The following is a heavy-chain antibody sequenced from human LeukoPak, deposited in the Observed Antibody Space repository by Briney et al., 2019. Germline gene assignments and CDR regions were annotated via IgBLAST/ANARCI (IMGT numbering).Heavy chain of an antibody. D-gene: IGHD4-17*01. CDR2: INHSGST. V-gene: IGHV4-34*01. CDR3: ARHAAYKVGDYRTPMFVGAYRFDP. CDR1: GGSFSGYY. J-gene: IGHJ5*02. Sequence: PSETLSLTCAVYGGSFSGYYWSWIRQPPGKGLEWIGEINHSGSTNYNPSLKSRVTISVDTSKNQFSLKLSSVTAADTAVYYCARHAAYKVGDYRTPMFVGAYRFDPWGQGTLVTVSS.